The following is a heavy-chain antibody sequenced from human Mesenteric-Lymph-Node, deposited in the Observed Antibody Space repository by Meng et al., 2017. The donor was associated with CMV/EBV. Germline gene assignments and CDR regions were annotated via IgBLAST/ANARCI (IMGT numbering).Heavy chain of an antibody. CDR2: IRYDGTIK. CDR1: GFTFSAFW. CDR3: AKDANIVVLLAAVDY. Sequence: GGSLRLSCAASGFTFSAFWMTWVRQAPGKGLEWVSFIRYDGTIKYYADSVKGRFTISRDNSRNTLYLQMNSLRAEDTAVYYCAKDANIVVLLAAVDYWGQGTLVTVSS. V-gene: IGHV3-30*02. D-gene: IGHD2-2*01. J-gene: IGHJ4*02.